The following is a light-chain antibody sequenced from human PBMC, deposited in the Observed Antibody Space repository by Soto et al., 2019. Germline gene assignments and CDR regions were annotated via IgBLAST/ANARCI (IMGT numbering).Light chain of an antibody. CDR3: QQHGSSPWT. Sequence: EIVLTQSPGTLSLSPGERATLSCRASQSVSSSYLGWHQQKPGQAPRLLIYGASSRAPGTPDRFTASGSGTDFTLTISRLEPEDFAVYYCQQHGSSPWTFGQGTKVEIK. V-gene: IGKV3-20*01. J-gene: IGKJ1*01. CDR2: GAS. CDR1: QSVSSSY.